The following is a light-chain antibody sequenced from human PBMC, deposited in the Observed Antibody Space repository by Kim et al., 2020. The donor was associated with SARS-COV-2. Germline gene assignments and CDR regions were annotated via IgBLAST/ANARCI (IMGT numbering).Light chain of an antibody. Sequence: SPGERAPLSCRASQSVRSSYFAWYQQKPGQAPRLLIYGASSRATGISDRFSGSGSGTDFTLTISRLEPEDFAVYYCQQYGSSPRTFGQGTKVDIK. V-gene: IGKV3-20*01. CDR1: QSVRSSY. J-gene: IGKJ1*01. CDR3: QQYGSSPRT. CDR2: GAS.